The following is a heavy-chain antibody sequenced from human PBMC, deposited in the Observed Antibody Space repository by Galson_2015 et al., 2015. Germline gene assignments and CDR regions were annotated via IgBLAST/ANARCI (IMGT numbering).Heavy chain of an antibody. CDR3: ARVGEPAAISVWYYYMDV. J-gene: IGHJ6*03. CDR1: GYTFTSYG. V-gene: IGHV1-18*01. D-gene: IGHD2-2*01. CDR2: ISAYNGNT. Sequence: SCKASGYTFTSYGISWVRQAPGQGLEWMGWISAYNGNTNYAQKLQGRVTMTTDTSTSTAYMELRSLRSDDTAVYYCARVGEPAAISVWYYYMDVWGKGTTVTVSS.